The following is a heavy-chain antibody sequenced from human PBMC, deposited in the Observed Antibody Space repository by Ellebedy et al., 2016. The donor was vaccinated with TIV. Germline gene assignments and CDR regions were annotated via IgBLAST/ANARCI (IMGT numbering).Heavy chain of an antibody. J-gene: IGHJ4*01. CDR2: INQDGSAK. V-gene: IGHV3-7*04. CDR1: GFTFSRNW. Sequence: GESLKISCVASGFTFSRNWMSWVRQAPGKGLEWVANINQDGSAKYYVDSVKGRFTISRDNAKNSLYLQMDSLRPEDTAIYYCARYAVGSYYFDYWGQGTLVTVSS. D-gene: IGHD2-2*01. CDR3: ARYAVGSYYFDY.